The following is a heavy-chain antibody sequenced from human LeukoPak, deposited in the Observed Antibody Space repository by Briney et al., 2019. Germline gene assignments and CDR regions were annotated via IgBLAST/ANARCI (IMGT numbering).Heavy chain of an antibody. V-gene: IGHV3-13*01. Sequence: GGSLRLSCAASGFTFRNYDTHWVRQATQNGLEWVSAIGTGGNTYYPDSVEGRFTIFREDAKNSLFLQMNSLRAGDTAVYYCAREVLDTTSSGWYFDLWGRGTLVTVSS. CDR2: IGTGGNT. D-gene: IGHD6-6*01. CDR1: GFTFRNYD. J-gene: IGHJ2*01. CDR3: AREVLDTTSSGWYFDL.